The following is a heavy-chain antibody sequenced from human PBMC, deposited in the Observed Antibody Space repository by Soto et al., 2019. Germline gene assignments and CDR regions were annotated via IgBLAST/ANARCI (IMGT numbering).Heavy chain of an antibody. D-gene: IGHD6-13*01. CDR2: INAGNGNT. Sequence: ASVTVSCQASGYTFTSYAMHLVRQAPGQRLEWMGWINAGNGNTNYAQKFQGRVTITADKSTSTAYMELSSLRSEDTAVYYCTLAAAGQLYYYGMDVWGQGTTVTVSS. CDR1: GYTFTSYA. J-gene: IGHJ6*02. V-gene: IGHV1-3*01. CDR3: TLAAAGQLYYYGMDV.